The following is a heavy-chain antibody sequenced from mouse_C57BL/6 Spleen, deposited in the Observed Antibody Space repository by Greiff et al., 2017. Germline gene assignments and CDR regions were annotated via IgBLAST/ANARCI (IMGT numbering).Heavy chain of an antibody. CDR1: GYAFTNYL. CDR3: ARSGDSSGY. D-gene: IGHD3-2*02. J-gene: IGHJ2*01. Sequence: QVQLQQSGAELVRPGTSVKVSCKASGYAFTNYLIEWVKQRPGQGLEWIGVINPGSGGTNYNEKFKGKATLTADKSSSTAYMQLSSLTSEDSAVYFCARSGDSSGYWGQGTTLTVSS. CDR2: INPGSGGT. V-gene: IGHV1-54*01.